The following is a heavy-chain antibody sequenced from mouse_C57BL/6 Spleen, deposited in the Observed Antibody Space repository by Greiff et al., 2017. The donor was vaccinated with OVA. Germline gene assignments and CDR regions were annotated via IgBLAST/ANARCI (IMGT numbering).Heavy chain of an antibody. V-gene: IGHV2-2*01. Sequence: VQRVESGPGLVQPSQSLSITCTVSGFSLTSYGVHWVRQSPGKGLEWLGVIWSGGSTDYNAAFISRLSISKDNSKSQVFFKMNSLQADDTAIYYCARNYDGYYDAMDYWGQGTSVTVSS. CDR1: GFSLTSYG. CDR2: IWSGGST. J-gene: IGHJ4*01. D-gene: IGHD2-3*01. CDR3: ARNYDGYYDAMDY.